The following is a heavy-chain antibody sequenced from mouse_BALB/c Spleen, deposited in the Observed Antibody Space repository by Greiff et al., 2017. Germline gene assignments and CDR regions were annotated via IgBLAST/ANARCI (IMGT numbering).Heavy chain of an antibody. V-gene: IGHV1-14*01. D-gene: IGHD2-4*01. J-gene: IGHJ3*01. CDR2: INPYNDGT. CDR3: ARFKDYAWFAY. Sequence: VQLQQSGPELVKPGASVKMSCKASGYTFTSYVMHWVKQKPGPGLEWIGYINPYNDGTKYNEKFKGKATLTSDKSSSTAYMELSSLTSEDSAVYYCARFKDYAWFAYWGQGTLVTVSA. CDR1: GYTFTSYV.